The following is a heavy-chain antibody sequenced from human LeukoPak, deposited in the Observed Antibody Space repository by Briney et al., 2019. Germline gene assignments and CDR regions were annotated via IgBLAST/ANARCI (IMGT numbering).Heavy chain of an antibody. CDR3: ARDLLEASGSSLDY. V-gene: IGHV3-11*01. Sequence: GGSLRLSCAASGFTFSDYYMSWIRQAPGRGLEWVSYISSSGSTIYYADSVKGRFTISRDNAKNSLYLQMNSLRAEDTAVYYCARDLLEASGSSLDYWGQGTLVTVSS. D-gene: IGHD1-26*01. CDR2: ISSSGSTI. J-gene: IGHJ4*02. CDR1: GFTFSDYY.